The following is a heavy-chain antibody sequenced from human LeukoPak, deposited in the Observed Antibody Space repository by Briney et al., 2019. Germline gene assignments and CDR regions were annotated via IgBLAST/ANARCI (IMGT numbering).Heavy chain of an antibody. Sequence: PSETLSLTCTVSGGSISSYYWSWIRQPPGKGLEWIGYIYYSGSTNYNPSLKSRVTISVDTSKNQFSLKLSSVTAADTAVYYCAREGHDYRGYSGYLNPGIDYWGQGTLVTVSS. CDR1: GGSISSYY. CDR3: AREGHDYRGYSGYLNPGIDY. J-gene: IGHJ4*02. V-gene: IGHV4-59*01. D-gene: IGHD5-12*01. CDR2: IYYSGST.